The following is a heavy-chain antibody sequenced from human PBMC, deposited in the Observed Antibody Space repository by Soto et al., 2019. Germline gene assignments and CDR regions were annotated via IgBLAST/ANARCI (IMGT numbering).Heavy chain of an antibody. CDR3: ARGIIYCISTSCQYNLFDL. D-gene: IGHD2-2*01. Sequence: SETLSLTCTVSGGSISSSSYYWGWIRQPPGKGLEWIGSIYYSGSTYYNPSLKSRVTISVDTSKNQFSLKLSSVTAADTAVYYCARGIIYCISTSCQYNLFDLWGQGSLDTGSS. J-gene: IGHJ5*02. V-gene: IGHV4-39*01. CDR2: IYYSGST. CDR1: GGSISSSSYY.